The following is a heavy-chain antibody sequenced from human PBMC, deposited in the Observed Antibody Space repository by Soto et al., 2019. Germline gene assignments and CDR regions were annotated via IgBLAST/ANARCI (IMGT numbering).Heavy chain of an antibody. CDR1: GGSISSYY. CDR2: IYYSGST. V-gene: IGHV4-59*01. J-gene: IGHJ4*02. D-gene: IGHD3-3*01. CDR3: ARLAVNYDFWSGYYPFDY. Sequence: PXXTLSLTCTVSGGSISSYYWSWIRQPPGKGLEWIGYIYYSGSTNYNPSLKSRVTISVDTSKNQFSLKLSSVTAADTAVYYCARLAVNYDFWSGYYPFDYWGQGTLVTVSS.